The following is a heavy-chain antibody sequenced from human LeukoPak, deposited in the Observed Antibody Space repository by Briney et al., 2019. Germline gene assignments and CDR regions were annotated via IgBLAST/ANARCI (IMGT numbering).Heavy chain of an antibody. CDR1: GGSISSYY. D-gene: IGHD2-15*01. CDR2: IYYSGST. Sequence: SETLSLTCTVSGGSISSYYWTWIRQPPGKGLEWIAYIYYSGSTNYNPSLKSRVTISVDKSKNQFSLKLRSVAAADTAVYYCARGEVALNWFDPWGQGTLVTVSS. CDR3: ARGEVALNWFDP. J-gene: IGHJ5*02. V-gene: IGHV4-59*01.